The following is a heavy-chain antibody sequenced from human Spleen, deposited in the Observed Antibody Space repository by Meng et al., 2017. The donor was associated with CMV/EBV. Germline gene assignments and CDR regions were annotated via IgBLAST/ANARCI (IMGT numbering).Heavy chain of an antibody. CDR2: ISGPSTTI. D-gene: IGHD3-22*01. V-gene: IGHV3-48*04. Sequence: GESLKISCAASGFSFSPYSMNWVRQAPGKGLEWISYISGPSTTIYYADSVKGRFTISRDNSKNTLYLQMDSLRAEDTAVYYCAKPTGYYSSGYYYYYYYYGMDVWGQGTTVTVSS. CDR3: AKPTGYYSSGYYYYYYYYGMDV. J-gene: IGHJ6*01. CDR1: GFSFSPYS.